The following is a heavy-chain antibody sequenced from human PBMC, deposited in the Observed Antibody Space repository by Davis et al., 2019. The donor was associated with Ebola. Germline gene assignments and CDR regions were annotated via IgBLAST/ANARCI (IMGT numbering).Heavy chain of an antibody. J-gene: IGHJ4*02. V-gene: IGHV3-7*03. Sequence: GESLKISCAASGFTFDDYAMHWVRQAPGKGLEWVANIKQDGSEKYYVDSVKGRFTISRDNAKNSLYLQMNSLRAEDTAVYYCAKLNTVTTWPVVGYWGQGTLVTVSS. CDR3: AKLNTVTTWPVVGY. D-gene: IGHD4-11*01. CDR1: GFTFDDYA. CDR2: IKQDGSEK.